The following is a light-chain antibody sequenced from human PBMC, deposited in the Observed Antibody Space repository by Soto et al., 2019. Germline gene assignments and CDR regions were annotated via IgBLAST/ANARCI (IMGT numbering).Light chain of an antibody. J-gene: IGLJ1*01. CDR2: DVS. CDR3: CSYAGIYSYV. Sequence: QSALTQPRSVSGSPGQSVTIACTGTSSDVGGYNYVSWYQEQPGKAPKLMIYDVSKRPSGVPDRFSGSKSGNTASLTISGLQADDEADYYCCSYAGIYSYVFGTGTKVTVL. CDR1: SSDVGGYNY. V-gene: IGLV2-11*01.